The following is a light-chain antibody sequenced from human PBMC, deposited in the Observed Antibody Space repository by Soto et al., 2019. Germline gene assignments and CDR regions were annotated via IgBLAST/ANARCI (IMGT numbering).Light chain of an antibody. J-gene: IGKJ5*01. CDR1: KSVSSY. V-gene: IGKV3-11*01. Sequence: EIVLTQSPATLSLSPGERATLSCRASKSVSSYLAWYQQKPGQAPRLLIYDASNRATGIPARFSGGGSGTDFTLTISSLEPEDFAVYYCQQRSNLITFGQGTRLEIK. CDR3: QQRSNLIT. CDR2: DAS.